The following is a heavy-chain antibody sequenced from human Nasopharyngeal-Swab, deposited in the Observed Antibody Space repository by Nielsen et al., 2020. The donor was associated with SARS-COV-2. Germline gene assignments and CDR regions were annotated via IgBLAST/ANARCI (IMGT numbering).Heavy chain of an antibody. CDR1: GYTFTSHA. CDR3: ARDPRGLSSPSGMDV. D-gene: IGHD3-16*02. Sequence: ASVKVSCKASGYTFTSHAMHWVRQAPGQRLEWLGWINAANGDTKYSQKIQGRVTITRDTSASTAYMELSSLRSEDTAVYYYARDPRGLSSPSGMDVWGQGTTVTVSS. CDR2: INAANGDT. J-gene: IGHJ6*02. V-gene: IGHV1-3*01.